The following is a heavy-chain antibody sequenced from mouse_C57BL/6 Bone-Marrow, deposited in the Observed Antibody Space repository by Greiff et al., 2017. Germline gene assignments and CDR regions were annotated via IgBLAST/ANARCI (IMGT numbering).Heavy chain of an antibody. CDR1: GYTFTSYW. CDR2: IDPNSGGT. D-gene: IGHD1-1*01. J-gene: IGHJ4*01. V-gene: IGHV1-72*01. Sequence: QVQLQQPGAELVKPGASVKLSCKASGYTFTSYWMHWVKQRPGRGLEWIGRIDPNSGGTKYNEKFKNKATLTVDKPSSTAYIQLSSLTSEDSAVYYCARSRSTVVAPMDDWGQRTSGTVSS. CDR3: ARSRSTVVAPMDD.